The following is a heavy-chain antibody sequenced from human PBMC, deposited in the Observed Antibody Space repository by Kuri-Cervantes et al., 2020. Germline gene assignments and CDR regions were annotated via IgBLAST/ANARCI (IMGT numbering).Heavy chain of an antibody. CDR1: GGTFSSYA. D-gene: IGHD4-17*01. V-gene: IGHV1-69*06. CDR2: IIPIFGTA. CDR3: ARIYGDYTRIDY. J-gene: IGHJ4*02. Sequence: SVKVSCKASGGTFSSYAISWVRQAPGQGLEWMGGIIPIFGTANYAQKFQGRVTITADKSTSTAYMELNSLRAEDTAVYYCARIYGDYTRIDYWGQGTLVTVSS.